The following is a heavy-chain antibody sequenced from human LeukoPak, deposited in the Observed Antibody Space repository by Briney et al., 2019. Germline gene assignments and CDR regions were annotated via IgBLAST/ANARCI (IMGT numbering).Heavy chain of an antibody. CDR3: AREQYYYDSSGYIKYYFDY. CDR1: GGTFSSYA. J-gene: IGHJ4*02. CDR2: IIPTFGTA. Sequence: VASVKVSCKTSGGTFSSYAISWVRQAPGQGLERMGRIIPTFGTANYAQKFQGRVTITTDESTSRAYMELSSLRAEDTAVYYCAREQYYYDSSGYIKYYFDYWGQGTLVTVSS. V-gene: IGHV1-69*05. D-gene: IGHD3-22*01.